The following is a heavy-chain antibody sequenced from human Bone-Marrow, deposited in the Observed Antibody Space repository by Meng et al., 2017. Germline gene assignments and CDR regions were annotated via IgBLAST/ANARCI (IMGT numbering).Heavy chain of an antibody. V-gene: IGHV4-61*01. D-gene: IGHD4-17*01. CDR1: GGSVSSGSCY. Sequence: GSLRLSCTVSGGSVSSGSCYWSWIRQPPGKGLEWIGYIYYSGSTNYNPSLKSRVTISVDTYKNQFSLKLSSVTAADTAVYYCARDTTVTTREDDAFDIWGQGTMVTVSS. CDR2: IYYSGST. J-gene: IGHJ3*02. CDR3: ARDTTVTTREDDAFDI.